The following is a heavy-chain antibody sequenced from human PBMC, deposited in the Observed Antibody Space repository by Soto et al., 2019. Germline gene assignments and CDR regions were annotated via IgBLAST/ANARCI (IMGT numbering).Heavy chain of an antibody. J-gene: IGHJ6*02. D-gene: IGHD3-9*01. Sequence: PGGSLRLSCAASGFTFSSYGMHWVRQAPGKGLEWVAVIWYDGSNKYYADSVKGRFTISRDNSKNTLYLQMNSLRAEDTAVYYCARKGEYYDILTGYYYRYYYYGMDVWGQGTTVTVSS. CDR3: ARKGEYYDILTGYYYRYYYYGMDV. CDR1: GFTFSSYG. V-gene: IGHV3-33*01. CDR2: IWYDGSNK.